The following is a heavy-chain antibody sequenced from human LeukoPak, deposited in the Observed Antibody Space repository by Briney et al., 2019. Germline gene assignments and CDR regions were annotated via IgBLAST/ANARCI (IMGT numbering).Heavy chain of an antibody. Sequence: SHTLSLLCSVSGRSLSRGGYFWSWVPQHPGKGLEWIGYIYYSGSTCYNPSLKSRVNISVDTSKTQFSLKLSSVTAADTAVYYCAREAAAAGTGGYFDYSGEETLVTVSS. J-gene: IGHJ4*02. V-gene: IGHV4-31*03. D-gene: IGHD6-13*01. CDR3: AREAAAAGTGGYFDY. CDR1: GRSLSRGGYF. CDR2: IYYSGST.